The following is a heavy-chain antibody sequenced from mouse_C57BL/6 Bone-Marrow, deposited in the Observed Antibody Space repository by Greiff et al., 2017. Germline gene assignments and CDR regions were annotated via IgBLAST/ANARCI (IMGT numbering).Heavy chain of an antibody. Sequence: QVQLQQSGAELVRPGTSVKVSCKASGYAFTNYLIDWVKQRPGQGLEWIGVINPGSGGTNYNEKFKGKATLTADTSSSTAYMQLSSLTSEDSAVYFCARAKNWDSWFAYWGQGTLVTVSA. CDR1: GYAFTNYL. J-gene: IGHJ3*01. D-gene: IGHD4-1*01. CDR3: ARAKNWDSWFAY. V-gene: IGHV1-54*01. CDR2: INPGSGGT.